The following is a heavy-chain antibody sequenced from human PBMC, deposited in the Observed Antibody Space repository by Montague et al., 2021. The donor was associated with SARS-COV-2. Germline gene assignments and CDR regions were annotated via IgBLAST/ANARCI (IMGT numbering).Heavy chain of an antibody. CDR2: IYYSGST. J-gene: IGHJ4*02. V-gene: IGHV4-39*01. CDR1: GGSISSSSYY. D-gene: IGHD6-13*01. CDR3: ARLLSWIAAAGTIHYFDY. Sequence: SETLSLTCTVSGGSISSSSYYWGWIRQPPGKGLEWIGGIYYSGSTYYNPSLKSRVTISVDTSKNQFSLKLSSVTAADTAVYYCARLLSWIAAAGTIHYFDYWGQGTLVTVSS.